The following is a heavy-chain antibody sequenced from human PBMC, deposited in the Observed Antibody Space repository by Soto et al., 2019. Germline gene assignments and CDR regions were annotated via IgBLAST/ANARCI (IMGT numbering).Heavy chain of an antibody. J-gene: IGHJ4*02. CDR3: ARILFWSGYSYFDY. D-gene: IGHD3-3*01. V-gene: IGHV2-26*01. CDR2: IFSNDEK. Sequence: SGPTLVNPTETLTLTCTVSGFSLSNARMGVSWIRQPPGKALEWLAHIFSNDEKSYSTSLKSRLTISKDTSKSQVVLTMTNMDPVDTATYYCARILFWSGYSYFDYWGQGTLVTVSS. CDR1: GFSLSNARMG.